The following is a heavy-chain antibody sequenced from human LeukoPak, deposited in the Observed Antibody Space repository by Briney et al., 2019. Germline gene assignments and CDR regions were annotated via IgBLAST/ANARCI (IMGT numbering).Heavy chain of an antibody. Sequence: GGSLRLSCAASGFTFSSHGMSWVRQAPGKGLEWVSTISGSGGSTNYADSVNGRFTISRDNSKNTLYLQMNSLRAEDTAVYYCARRSFGTTAAGRYNWFDPWGQGTLVTVSS. D-gene: IGHD6-13*01. J-gene: IGHJ5*02. V-gene: IGHV3-23*01. CDR3: ARRSFGTTAAGRYNWFDP. CDR2: ISGSGGST. CDR1: GFTFSSHG.